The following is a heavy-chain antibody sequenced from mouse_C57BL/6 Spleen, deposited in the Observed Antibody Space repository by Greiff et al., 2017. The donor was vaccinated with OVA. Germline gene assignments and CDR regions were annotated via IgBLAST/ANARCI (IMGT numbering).Heavy chain of an antibody. CDR2: IWRGGST. Sequence: VKLQESGPGLVQPSPSLSITCTASGFSFTSYGVHWVRQSPGKGLEWLGVIWRGGSTDYNAAFMSRLSITKDNSKSHVFFKMNSLQADDAAIDYCAKRGYDGYYGAMDYWGQGTSVTVSS. D-gene: IGHD2-3*01. CDR1: GFSFTSYG. V-gene: IGHV2-5*01. J-gene: IGHJ4*01. CDR3: AKRGYDGYYGAMDY.